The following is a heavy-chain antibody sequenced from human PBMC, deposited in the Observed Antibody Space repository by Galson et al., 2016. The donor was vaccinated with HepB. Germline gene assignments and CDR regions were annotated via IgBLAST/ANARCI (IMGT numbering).Heavy chain of an antibody. D-gene: IGHD3-10*01. CDR2: INHTGGT. Sequence: SETLSLTCGVSGGSFSGSYWSWIRQPPGKGLEWIGEINHTGGTNYNPSLKSRVTISVDTSKNHFSLNLSSVTAADTAVYYCARGRGLAQYGYYGSGTFSDWGQGTLITVSS. V-gene: IGHV4-34*01. J-gene: IGHJ4*02. CDR1: GGSFSGSY. CDR3: ARGRGLAQYGYYGSGTFSD.